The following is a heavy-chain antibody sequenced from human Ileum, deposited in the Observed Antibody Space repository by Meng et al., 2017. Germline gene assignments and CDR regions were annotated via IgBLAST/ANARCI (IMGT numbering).Heavy chain of an antibody. V-gene: IGHV3-23*01. CDR3: ARISGSYPNDY. D-gene: IGHD1-26*01. CDR1: GFTFTTYA. Sequence: SCAASGFTFTTYAMSWVRQAPGRGLGWVSSISNSGGSAYYADSVKGRFAISRDNSKNTLYLQMNSLRVEDTAVYYCARISGSYPNDYWGQGTLVTVSS. J-gene: IGHJ4*02. CDR2: ISNSGGSA.